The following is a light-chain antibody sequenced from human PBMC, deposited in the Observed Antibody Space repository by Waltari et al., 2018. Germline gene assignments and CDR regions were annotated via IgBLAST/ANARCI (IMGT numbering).Light chain of an antibody. CDR1: QSISSY. CDR3: QQSYSSPPVT. Sequence: DIQMTQSPSSLSASVGDRVTITCRASQSISSYLNWYQQKPGKAPKLLIYEASSLQSGVPSRFSGSGSGTDFTLTISSLQPEDFAVYYCQQSYSSPPVTFGQGTRLEIK. V-gene: IGKV1-39*01. J-gene: IGKJ5*01. CDR2: EAS.